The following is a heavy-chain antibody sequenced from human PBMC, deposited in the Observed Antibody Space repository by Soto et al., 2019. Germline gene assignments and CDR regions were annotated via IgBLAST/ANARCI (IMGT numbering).Heavy chain of an antibody. J-gene: IGHJ6*02. D-gene: IGHD2-21*01. CDR3: TGAPDCGGGTCLSVHRYYCLDA. Sequence: PGGSLRLSCAASEFTFGNYWMHWVRQSPGKGLVWVSRINPDGSNTDYADSVMGRFTVSRDNAKKTVYLQMNSLRGEDTAVYYCTGAPDCGGGTCLSVHRYYCLDAWGQGITVTVSS. V-gene: IGHV3-74*01. CDR1: EFTFGNYW. CDR2: INPDGSNT.